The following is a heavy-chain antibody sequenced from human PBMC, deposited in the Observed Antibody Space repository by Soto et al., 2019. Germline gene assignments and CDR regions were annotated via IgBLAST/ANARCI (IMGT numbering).Heavy chain of an antibody. V-gene: IGHV4-34*01. CDR1: GGSLSGYY. CDR3: ARGRTVKSAFDI. J-gene: IGHJ3*02. D-gene: IGHD4-17*01. CDR2: INHSGST. Sequence: ASETLSLTCPVYGGSLSGYYWGGIRQPPGKGLEWIGEINHSGSTNYNPSLKSRVTISVDTSKNQFSLKLSSVTAADTAVYYCARGRTVKSAFDIWGQGTMVTVSS.